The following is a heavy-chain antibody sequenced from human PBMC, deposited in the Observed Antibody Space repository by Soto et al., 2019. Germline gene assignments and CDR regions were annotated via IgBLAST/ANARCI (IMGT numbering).Heavy chain of an antibody. CDR3: ARDGAAAGHYFDY. Sequence: GGSLRLSCAASGFTFSSYAMHWVRQAPGKGLEWVAVISYDGSNKYYADSVKGRFTISRDNSKNTLDLQMSSLRAEDTAVYYGARDGAAAGHYFDYWGRGTLVTVSS. CDR1: GFTFSSYA. V-gene: IGHV3-30*04. J-gene: IGHJ4*02. CDR2: ISYDGSNK. D-gene: IGHD6-13*01.